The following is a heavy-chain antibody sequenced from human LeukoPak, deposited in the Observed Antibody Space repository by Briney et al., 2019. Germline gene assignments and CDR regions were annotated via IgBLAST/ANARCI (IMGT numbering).Heavy chain of an antibody. Sequence: PGGSLRLSCAASGFTFSNAWMTWVRQAPGKGLEWVGRIKSKTDGGTTDYAAPVKGRFTISRDNAKNSLYLQMNSLRAEDTAVYYCARDGSRYDRFLEWTEPYYFDYWGQGTLVTVSS. V-gene: IGHV3-15*01. J-gene: IGHJ4*02. CDR3: ARDGSRYDRFLEWTEPYYFDY. D-gene: IGHD3-3*01. CDR1: GFTFSNAW. CDR2: IKSKTDGGTT.